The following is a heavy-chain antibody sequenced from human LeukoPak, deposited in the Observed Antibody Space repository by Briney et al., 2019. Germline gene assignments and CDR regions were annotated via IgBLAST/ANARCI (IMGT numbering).Heavy chain of an antibody. V-gene: IGHV4-4*02. CDR2: ISHSGST. J-gene: IGHJ4*02. CDR1: GGSISSSNW. Sequence: PSETLSLTCAVSGGSISSSNWWSWVRQPPGKGLGWIGKISHSGSTNYNPSLKGRVTISVDKSKNQFSLKLSSVTAADTAVYYCARVEEYSSSWYGGRYYFDYWGQGTLVTVSS. CDR3: ARVEEYSSSWYGGRYYFDY. D-gene: IGHD6-13*01.